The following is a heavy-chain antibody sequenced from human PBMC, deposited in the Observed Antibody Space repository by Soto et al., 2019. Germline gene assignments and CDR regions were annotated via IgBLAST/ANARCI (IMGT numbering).Heavy chain of an antibody. V-gene: IGHV4-39*01. CDR3: ARMVYYYDSSGYFDY. CDR2: IYYSGST. D-gene: IGHD3-22*01. Sequence: SETLSLTCTVSCGSISSSSYYWGWIRQPTGKGLEWIGSIYYSGSTYYNPSLKSRDTMSLHTSKNQFSLKLSSVTAADTAVYYCARMVYYYDSSGYFDYWGQGTLVTVSS. CDR1: CGSISSSSYY. J-gene: IGHJ4*02.